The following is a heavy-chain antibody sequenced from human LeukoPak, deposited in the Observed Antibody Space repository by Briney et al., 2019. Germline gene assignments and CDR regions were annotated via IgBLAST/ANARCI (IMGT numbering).Heavy chain of an antibody. CDR2: IGPTGES. CDR3: VRAGYSSGWYRFDY. CDR1: GFTFINYD. Sequence: GGSLRLSCVASGFTFINYDMHWVRQATGKGLEWVSSIGPTGESYYPGSVKGRLTVSRENARNSLHLQMNSLKVEDTAVYYCVRAGYSSGWYRFDYWGQGILVTVSS. D-gene: IGHD6-19*01. V-gene: IGHV3-13*01. J-gene: IGHJ4*02.